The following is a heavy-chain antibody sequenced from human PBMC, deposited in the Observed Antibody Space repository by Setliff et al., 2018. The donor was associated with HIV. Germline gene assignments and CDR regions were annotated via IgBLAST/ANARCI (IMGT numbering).Heavy chain of an antibody. CDR1: GYSFTSYW. V-gene: IGHV5-10-1*01. CDR2: IDPSNSNT. Sequence: PGESLKISCKGSGYSFTSYWISWVRQMPGKGLAWMGRIDPSNSNTNYSPSFQGHVTISADKSISTAYLQWSSLKASDTAMYYCARGFYGDYYFDYWGQGTLVTVSS. D-gene: IGHD4-17*01. CDR3: ARGFYGDYYFDY. J-gene: IGHJ4*02.